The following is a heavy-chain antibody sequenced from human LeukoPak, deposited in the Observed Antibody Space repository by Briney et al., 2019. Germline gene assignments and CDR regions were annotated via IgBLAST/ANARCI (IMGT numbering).Heavy chain of an antibody. Sequence: ASVKVSCKASGGTFSSYAISWVRQAPGQGLEWMGIINPSGGSTSYAQKFQGRVTMTRDTSTSTVYMELSSLRSEDTAVYYCARVGEGYDYGGAFDIWGQGTMVTVSS. D-gene: IGHD4-23*01. CDR1: GGTFSSYA. V-gene: IGHV1-46*01. J-gene: IGHJ3*02. CDR3: ARVGEGYDYGGAFDI. CDR2: INPSGGST.